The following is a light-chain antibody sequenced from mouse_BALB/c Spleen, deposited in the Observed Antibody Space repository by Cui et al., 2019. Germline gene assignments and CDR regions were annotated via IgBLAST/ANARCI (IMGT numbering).Light chain of an antibody. CDR3: QQDWSTPYT. J-gene: IGKJ2*01. V-gene: IGKV13-85*01. CDR1: DHVNNW. Sequence: DIQMTQSSSYFSVSLGGRVTITLTASDHVNNWFAWYQQKPGNAPRLLISGATSLETGVPSRFSGSGSGKDYTLSITSLQTEDVATYYSQQDWSTPYTFGGGTKLEIK. CDR2: GAT.